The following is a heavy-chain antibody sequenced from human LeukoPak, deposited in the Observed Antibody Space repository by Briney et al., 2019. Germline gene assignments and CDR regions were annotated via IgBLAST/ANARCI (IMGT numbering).Heavy chain of an antibody. CDR3: ARGSRRDGFDY. J-gene: IGHJ4*02. Sequence: SQTLSLTCTVSGGSISSGGYYWSWIRQHPGKGLEWIGYIYYSGSTYYSPSLKSRVTISVDTSKNQFSLKLSSVTAADTAVYYCARGSRRDGFDYWGQGTLVTVSS. CDR2: IYYSGST. D-gene: IGHD5-24*01. V-gene: IGHV4-31*03. CDR1: GGSISSGGYY.